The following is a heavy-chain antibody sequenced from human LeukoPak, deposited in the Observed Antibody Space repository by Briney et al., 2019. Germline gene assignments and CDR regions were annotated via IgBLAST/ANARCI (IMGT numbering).Heavy chain of an antibody. V-gene: IGHV3-23*01. CDR2: ITGSAESA. Sequence: GGSLRLSCAASGFTFTRNAMTWVRQAPGKGLEWVSTITGSAESAYYADSVKGRFSISRDNSKNTLHLQLKSLRAEDTAVYYCAKDESSGYYYLDSWGQGTLVTVSS. CDR3: AKDESSGYYYLDS. D-gene: IGHD3-22*01. J-gene: IGHJ5*01. CDR1: GFTFTRNA.